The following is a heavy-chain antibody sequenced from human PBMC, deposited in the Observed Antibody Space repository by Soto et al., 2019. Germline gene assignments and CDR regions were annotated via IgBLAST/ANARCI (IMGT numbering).Heavy chain of an antibody. V-gene: IGHV2-5*02. CDR3: AHRPHRSLIPSFDY. CDR1: GFSLSTSGVG. Sequence: QITLKESGPTLVKPTQTLTLTCTFSGFSLSTSGVGVGWIRQPPGKALEWLALIYWDDDKRYSPSLKSRLTTXHXTHXNQAVLTMTNMDPVDTAPYYCAHRPHRSLIPSFDYWGQGTLVTVSS. CDR2: IYWDDDK. J-gene: IGHJ4*02.